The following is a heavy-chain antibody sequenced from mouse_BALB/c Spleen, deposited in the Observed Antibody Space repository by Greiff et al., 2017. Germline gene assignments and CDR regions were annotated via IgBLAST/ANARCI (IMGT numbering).Heavy chain of an antibody. J-gene: IGHJ2*01. CDR3: AREGGDYPFDY. D-gene: IGHD2-4*01. Sequence: VQLKESGGGLVKPGGSLKLSCAASGFTFSSYAMSWVRQSPEKRLEWVAEISSGGSYTYYPDTVTGRFTISRDNAKNTLYLEMSSLRSEDTAMYYCAREGGDYPFDYWGQGTTLTVSS. CDR1: GFTFSSYA. V-gene: IGHV5-9-4*01. CDR2: ISSGGSYT.